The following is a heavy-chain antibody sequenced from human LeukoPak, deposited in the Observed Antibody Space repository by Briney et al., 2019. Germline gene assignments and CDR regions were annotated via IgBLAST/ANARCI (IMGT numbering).Heavy chain of an antibody. CDR3: ARVTLTRYCSSTSCYNFENWFDP. CDR2: ISAYNGNT. D-gene: IGHD2-2*01. Sequence: ASVKVSCKASGYTFTSYGISWVRQAPGRGLEWMGWISAYNGNTNYAQKLQGRVTMTTDTSTSTAYMELRSLRSDDTAVYYCARVTLTRYCSSTSCYNFENWFDPWGQGTLVTVSS. V-gene: IGHV1-18*01. J-gene: IGHJ5*02. CDR1: GYTFTSYG.